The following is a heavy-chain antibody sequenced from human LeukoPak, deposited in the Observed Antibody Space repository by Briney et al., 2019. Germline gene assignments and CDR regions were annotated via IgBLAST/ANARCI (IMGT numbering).Heavy chain of an antibody. V-gene: IGHV4-4*07. D-gene: IGHD5-12*01. CDR2: IYTSGST. CDR1: GGSISSYY. J-gene: IGHJ6*03. Sequence: SETLSLTCTVSGGSISSYYWSWIRQPAGKGLEWIGRIYTSGSTNYNPSLKSRVTMSVDTSKNQFSLKLSSVTAADTAVYYCARLNSGYDYYYYHYMDVWGKGTTVTVSS. CDR3: ARLNSGYDYYYYHYMDV.